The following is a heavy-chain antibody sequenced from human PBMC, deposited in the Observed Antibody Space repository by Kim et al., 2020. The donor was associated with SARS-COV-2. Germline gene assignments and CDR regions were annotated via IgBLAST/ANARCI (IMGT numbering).Heavy chain of an antibody. CDR2: ISGSGDST. J-gene: IGHJ2*01. D-gene: IGHD2-2*01. CDR1: GFTFSTYA. CDR3: AKDPSFQYQLPRYFDL. V-gene: IGHV3-23*01. Sequence: GGSLRLSCAASGFTFSTYAMSWVRQAPGKGLEWVSAISGSGDSTFYADSVKGRFTISRDNSKSTLYLQMNSLRAEDTAVYHCAKDPSFQYQLPRYFDLSGRGSLVTVSS.